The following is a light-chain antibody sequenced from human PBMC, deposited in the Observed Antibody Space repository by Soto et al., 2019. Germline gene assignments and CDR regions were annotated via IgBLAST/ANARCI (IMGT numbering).Light chain of an antibody. CDR3: QVWDSTSAHPYV. J-gene: IGLJ1*01. CDR2: SDR. V-gene: IGLV3-21*02. CDR1: NIGSKS. Sequence: SYELTQPPSVSVAPGQTARITCGGNNIGSKSVNWYQHKPGQAPVLVVYSDRDRASGIPARFSGSNSGNSATLTISRVEGGDEADYYCQVWDSTSAHPYVFGTGTKVTVL.